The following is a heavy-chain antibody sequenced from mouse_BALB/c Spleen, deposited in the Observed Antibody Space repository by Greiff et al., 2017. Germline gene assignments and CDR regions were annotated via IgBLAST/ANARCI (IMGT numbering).Heavy chain of an antibody. CDR2: INPNNGGT. Sequence: VQLKQSGPELVKPGASVKIPCKASGYTFTDYNMDWVKQSHGKSLEWIGDINPNNGGTIYNQKFKGKATLTVDKSSSTAYMELRSLTSEDTAVYYCARRTEYAMDYWGQGTSVTVTS. CDR3: ARRTEYAMDY. J-gene: IGHJ4*01. CDR1: GYTFTDYN. V-gene: IGHV1-18*01.